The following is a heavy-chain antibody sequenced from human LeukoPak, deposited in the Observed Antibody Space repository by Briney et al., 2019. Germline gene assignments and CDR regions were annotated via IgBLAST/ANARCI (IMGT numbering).Heavy chain of an antibody. J-gene: IGHJ4*02. D-gene: IGHD3-16*02. CDR1: GFTFSGYS. CDR3: ARDDGLGELSALDY. Sequence: GGSLRLSCAASGFTFSGYSMNWVRQAPGKGLEWVSSISSSSSYIYYADSVKGRFTISRDNAKNSLYLQMNSLRAEDTAVYYCARDDGLGELSALDYWGQGTLATVSS. CDR2: ISSSSSYI. V-gene: IGHV3-21*01.